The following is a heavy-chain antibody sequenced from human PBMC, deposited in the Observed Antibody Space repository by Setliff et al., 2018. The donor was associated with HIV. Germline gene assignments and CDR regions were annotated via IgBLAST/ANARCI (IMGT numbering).Heavy chain of an antibody. CDR3: SRSRNLDY. V-gene: IGHV1-3*01. CDR1: GDTFTGHA. D-gene: IGHD4-4*01. CDR2: INAVNGDT. J-gene: IGHJ4*02. Sequence: GASVKVSCKISGDTFTGHAIVWVRQAPGQGLEWMGGINAVNGDTKYSQKFQARLTFTRDTSASTVYMELSSLRSEDTAMYYCSRSRNLDYWGQGTLVTVSS.